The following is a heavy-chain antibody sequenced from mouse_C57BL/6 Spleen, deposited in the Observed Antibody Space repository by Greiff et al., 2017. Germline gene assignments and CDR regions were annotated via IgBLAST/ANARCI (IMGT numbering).Heavy chain of an antibody. Sequence: VQLQESGPGLVQPSQSLSITCTVSGFSLTSYGVHWVRQSPGKGLEWLGVIWNGGSTDYNAAFISRLSISKDNSKSQVFFKMNSLQADDTAIYYCARIPLITTVVAPYAMDYWGQGTSVTVSS. D-gene: IGHD1-1*01. V-gene: IGHV2-2*01. CDR2: IWNGGST. CDR1: GFSLTSYG. CDR3: ARIPLITTVVAPYAMDY. J-gene: IGHJ4*01.